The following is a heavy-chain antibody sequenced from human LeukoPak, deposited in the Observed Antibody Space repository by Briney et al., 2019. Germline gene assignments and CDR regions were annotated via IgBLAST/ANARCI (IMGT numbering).Heavy chain of an antibody. V-gene: IGHV7-4-1*02. CDR3: ARDQGAREVAFDY. J-gene: IGHJ4*02. D-gene: IGHD6-6*01. CDR1: GYTFTSYA. CDR2: INTNTGNP. Sequence: GASVKVSCKASGYTFTSYAMNWVRQAPGQWLEWMGWINTNTGNPTYAQGLPGRFFFTLDTSVSTAYLQISSLKAADTAVYYCARDQGAREVAFDYWGQGTLVTVSS.